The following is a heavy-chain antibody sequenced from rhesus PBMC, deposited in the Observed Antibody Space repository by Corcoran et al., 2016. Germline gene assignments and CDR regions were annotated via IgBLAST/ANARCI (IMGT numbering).Heavy chain of an antibody. CDR3: ERDRDYGTFDY. V-gene: IGHV1-138*01. CDR1: GYTFTDYY. Sequence: QVQLVQSGAEVKKPGSSVKVSGKASGYTFTDYYMHWVGRAPGQGLVGMGEINPKTGGTNYAPKFQGRVTMTRDTSTSTGYMELSSLRSEDTAVYYCERDRDYGTFDYWGQGVLVTVSS. J-gene: IGHJ4*01. CDR2: INPKTGGT. D-gene: IGHD4-29*01.